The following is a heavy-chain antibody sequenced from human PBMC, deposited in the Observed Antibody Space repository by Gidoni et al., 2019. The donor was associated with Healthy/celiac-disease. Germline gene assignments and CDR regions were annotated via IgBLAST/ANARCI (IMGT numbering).Heavy chain of an antibody. V-gene: IGHV3-30-3*01. Sequence: QVQLVESGGGVVQPGRSLRLSCAASGFTFSSYAMHWVRQAPGKGLGWVAVISYDGSNKYYADSVKGRFTISRDNSKNTLYLQMNSLRAEDTAVYYCARDKWERWLQFIDAFDIWGQGTMVTVSS. CDR2: ISYDGSNK. D-gene: IGHD5-12*01. J-gene: IGHJ3*02. CDR1: GFTFSSYA. CDR3: ARDKWERWLQFIDAFDI.